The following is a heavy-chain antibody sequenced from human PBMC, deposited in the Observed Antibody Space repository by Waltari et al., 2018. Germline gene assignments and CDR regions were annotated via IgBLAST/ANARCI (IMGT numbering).Heavy chain of an antibody. J-gene: IGHJ4*02. V-gene: IGHV3-74*01. Sequence: EVQLVESGGGLVQPGGSLRLSCAASGFTFSSYWMHWFRQAPGKGLVWVSRINSDGSSTSYADSVKGRFTISRDNAKKTLYLQMNSLRAEDTAVYYCARGGNSSGWLGVDYWGQGTLVTVSS. CDR1: GFTFSSYW. D-gene: IGHD6-19*01. CDR2: INSDGSST. CDR3: ARGGNSSGWLGVDY.